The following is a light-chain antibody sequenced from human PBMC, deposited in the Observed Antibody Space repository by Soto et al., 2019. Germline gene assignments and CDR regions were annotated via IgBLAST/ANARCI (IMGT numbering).Light chain of an antibody. V-gene: IGLV2-18*02. CDR1: SSDVGSYNR. CDR3: NSYTISDTYA. J-gene: IGLJ1*01. CDR2: EGY. Sequence: QSVLTQPPSVSGSPGQSVTISCIGTSSDVGSYNRVSWYQQPPGTAPKLIIYEGYTRPSGVPDRFSASKSGNTASLTISGLQAEDEADYYCNSYTISDTYAFGTGTKVTVL.